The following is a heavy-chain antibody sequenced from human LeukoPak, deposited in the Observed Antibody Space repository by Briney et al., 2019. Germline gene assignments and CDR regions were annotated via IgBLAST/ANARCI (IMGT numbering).Heavy chain of an antibody. V-gene: IGHV3-23*01. CDR3: AKVPYYYGSGSYYNGYYFDY. J-gene: IGHJ4*02. CDR1: GFTFSSYA. CDR2: ISGSGGST. Sequence: GGSLRLSCAASGFTFSSYAMSWVRQAPGKGLEWVSAISGSGGSTYYADSVKGRFTISRDNSKNTLYLQMNSLRAEDTAVYYCAKVPYYYGSGSYYNGYYFDYWGQGTLVIVSS. D-gene: IGHD3-10*01.